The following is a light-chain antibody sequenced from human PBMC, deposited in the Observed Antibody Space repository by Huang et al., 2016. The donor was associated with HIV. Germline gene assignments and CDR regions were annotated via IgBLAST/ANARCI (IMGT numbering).Light chain of an antibody. CDR3: QQYNDVPLT. CDR1: QDISNH. J-gene: IGKJ4*01. Sequence: DIQMTQSPSSLSASIGDRVTITCQSNQDISNHLNWYQQRPGKAPNFLISDVSNFQIGVPSKFSGNGSGTDFTFTISSLQSEDIGTYYCQQYNDVPLTFGGGTKVNIK. V-gene: IGKV1-33*01. CDR2: DVS.